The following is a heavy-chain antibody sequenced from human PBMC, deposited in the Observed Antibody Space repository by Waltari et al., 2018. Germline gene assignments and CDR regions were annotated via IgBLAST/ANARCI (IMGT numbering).Heavy chain of an antibody. CDR2: ISSGKSYI. CDR3: ARENTMVRGAPFDY. CDR1: GSSLRNFG. Sequence: EVQLVESGGGRVKPGGSLRLSCAHPGSSLRNFGMDWGRQAPGKGLEWVSSISSGKSYIYYADSVKGRFTISRDNAKNSLYLQMNSLRAEDTAVYYCARENTMVRGAPFDYWGQGTLVTVAS. J-gene: IGHJ4*02. D-gene: IGHD3-10*01. V-gene: IGHV3-21*01.